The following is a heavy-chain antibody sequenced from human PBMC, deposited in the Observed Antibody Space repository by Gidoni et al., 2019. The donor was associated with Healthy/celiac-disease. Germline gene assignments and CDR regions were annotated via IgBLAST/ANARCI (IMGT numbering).Heavy chain of an antibody. Sequence: QVQRVESGGGVVQPGRSLRLSCAASGLTFSSYGMHWVRQAPGKGLEWVAVIWYDGSNKYYADSVKGRFTISRDNSKNTLYLQMNSLRAEDTAVYYCARDRGSSWLGDFQHWGQGTLVTVSS. V-gene: IGHV3-33*01. CDR2: IWYDGSNK. D-gene: IGHD6-13*01. CDR1: GLTFSSYG. CDR3: ARDRGSSWLGDFQH. J-gene: IGHJ1*01.